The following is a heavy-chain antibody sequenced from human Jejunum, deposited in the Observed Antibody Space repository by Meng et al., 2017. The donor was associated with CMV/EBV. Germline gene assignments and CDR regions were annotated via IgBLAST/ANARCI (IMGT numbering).Heavy chain of an antibody. D-gene: IGHD3-10*01. V-gene: IGHV3-7*01. J-gene: IGHJ4*02. Sequence: SWAASGFTFSTYWMAWVRQAPGKGLEWVANIKQDGSEKYYVDSVKRRFTISRDNAKNSLFLQMNSLRAEDTAMYYCARNARGSGYWGQGTRVTVSS. CDR3: ARNARGSGY. CDR1: GFTFSTYW. CDR2: IKQDGSEK.